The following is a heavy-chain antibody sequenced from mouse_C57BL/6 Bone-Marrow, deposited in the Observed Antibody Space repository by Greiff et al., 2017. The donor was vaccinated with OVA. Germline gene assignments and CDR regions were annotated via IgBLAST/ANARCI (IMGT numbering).Heavy chain of an antibody. J-gene: IGHJ1*03. D-gene: IGHD1-1*01. CDR3: ARHHGRTSTYFHD. CDR1: GYPFTSYW. V-gene: IGHV1-52*01. CDR2: IDPSDSET. Sequence: QVQLQQPGAELVRPGSSVKLSCKASGYPFTSYWMHWVKQRPIQGLEWIGNIDPSDSETHYNQQFKDKATLTVDKTSSTAYMQLSSLTSEDSAFYYCARHHGRTSTYFHDWATVTTGTVSS.